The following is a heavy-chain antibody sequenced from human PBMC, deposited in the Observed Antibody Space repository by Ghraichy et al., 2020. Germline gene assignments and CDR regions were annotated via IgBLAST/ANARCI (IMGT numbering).Heavy chain of an antibody. D-gene: IGHD5-12*01. Sequence: SETLSLTCTVSGDSINNFYWSWIRQPPGKGLEWIGYVSYSGSTNYSPSLGGRVTMSVDTSKKQFSLILTSVTAADTAIYYCARDRGGHGGYAHFDYWGQGTLVTVSS. CDR2: VSYSGST. V-gene: IGHV4-59*01. J-gene: IGHJ4*02. CDR3: ARDRGGHGGYAHFDY. CDR1: GDSINNFY.